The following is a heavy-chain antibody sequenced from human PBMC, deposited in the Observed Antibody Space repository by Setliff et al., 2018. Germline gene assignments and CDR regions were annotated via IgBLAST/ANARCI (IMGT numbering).Heavy chain of an antibody. CDR3: ARRDSTGYYGYSFDF. Sequence: SETLSLTCTVSGDSITSATNYWSWLRQPAGKGLEWIGHIDHSGNTFYNPSLKSRVAISVDTSKNRFSLKLTSVSAADTAVYYCARRDSTGYYGYSFDFWGQGTLVTVSS. J-gene: IGHJ4*02. D-gene: IGHD3-22*01. CDR2: IDHSGNT. CDR1: GDSITSATNY. V-gene: IGHV4-39*02.